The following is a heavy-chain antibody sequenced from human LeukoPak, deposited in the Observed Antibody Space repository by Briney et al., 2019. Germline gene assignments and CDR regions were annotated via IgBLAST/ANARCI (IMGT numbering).Heavy chain of an antibody. D-gene: IGHD3-16*01. CDR1: GYTFTSYD. CDR2: MNPNRGNT. V-gene: IGHV1-8*01. CDR3: ARARVWHGVDP. J-gene: IGHJ5*02. Sequence: GAVKVSCKGSGYTFTSYDMNWVGQAAGQGVEGMGWMNPNRGNTVYAQKFQGRVTMTRNTSISTAYMELSSLRSEDPAVYYCARARVWHGVDPWGQGTLVTVSS.